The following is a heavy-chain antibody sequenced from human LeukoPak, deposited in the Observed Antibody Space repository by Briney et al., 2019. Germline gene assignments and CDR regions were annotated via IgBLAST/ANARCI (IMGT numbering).Heavy chain of an antibody. D-gene: IGHD1-26*01. CDR2: ISAYNGST. CDR3: ARVGGSYYIAAFDI. J-gene: IGHJ3*02. V-gene: IGHV1-18*01. Sequence: GASVKVSCKASGYTFTSYGISWVRQAPGQGLEWMGWISAYNGSTNYAQKLQGRVTMTTDTSTSTAYMELRSLRSDDTAVYYCARVGGSYYIAAFDIWGQGTMVTVSS. CDR1: GYTFTSYG.